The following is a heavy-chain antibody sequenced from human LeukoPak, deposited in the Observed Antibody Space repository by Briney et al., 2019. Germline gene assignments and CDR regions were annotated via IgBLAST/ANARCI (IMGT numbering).Heavy chain of an antibody. V-gene: IGHV4-39*07. D-gene: IGHD1-26*01. CDR3: ARGYSGSYYY. CDR2: IYYSGTT. J-gene: IGHJ4*02. CDR1: GGSMSSSSYY. Sequence: PSETLSLTCTVSGGSMSSSSYYWGWIRQAPGKGLEWIGSIYYSGTTYHNPSLKSRVTISVDKSKNQFSLQLNSVTPEDTAVYYCARGYSGSYYYWGQGTLVTVSS.